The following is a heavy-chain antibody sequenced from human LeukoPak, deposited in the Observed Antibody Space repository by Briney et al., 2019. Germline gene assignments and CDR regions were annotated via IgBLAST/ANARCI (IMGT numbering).Heavy chain of an antibody. CDR3: AGTDYYDSSGYYCFDY. V-gene: IGHV3-23*01. J-gene: IGHJ4*02. D-gene: IGHD3-22*01. Sequence: QRGGTLRLSCAASGFTFSSYGMSWVRQAPGKGLEWVSAVSGSGGSTYYADSVKGRFTISRDNSKNTLYLQMNSLRAEGTAVYYCAGTDYYDSSGYYCFDYWGQGTLVTVSS. CDR1: GFTFSSYG. CDR2: VSGSGGST.